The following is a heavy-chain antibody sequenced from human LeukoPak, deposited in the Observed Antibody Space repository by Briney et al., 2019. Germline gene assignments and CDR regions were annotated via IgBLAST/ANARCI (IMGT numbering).Heavy chain of an antibody. CDR3: ARDMVKAYCSSTSCYLGFGY. D-gene: IGHD2-2*01. CDR2: IIPIFGTA. V-gene: IGHV1-69*05. CDR1: GYTFTSYD. Sequence: SVKVSCKASGYTFTSYDINWVRQAPGQGLEWMGRIIPIFGTANYAQKFQGRVTITTDESTSTAYMELSSLRSEDTAVYYCARDMVKAYCSSTSCYLGFGYWGQGTLVTVSS. J-gene: IGHJ4*02.